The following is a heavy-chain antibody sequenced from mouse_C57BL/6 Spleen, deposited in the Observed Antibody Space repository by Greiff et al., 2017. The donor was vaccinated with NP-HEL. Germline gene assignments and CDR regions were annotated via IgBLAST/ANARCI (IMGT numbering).Heavy chain of an antibody. CDR2: ISDGGSYT. CDR1: GFTFSSYA. V-gene: IGHV5-4*01. J-gene: IGHJ2*01. D-gene: IGHD1-1*01. Sequence: EVKLMESGGGLVKPGGSLKLSCAASGFTFSSYAMSWVRQTPEKRLEWVATISDGGSYTYYTDNVKGRFTISRDNAKNNLYLQMSHLKSEDTAMYYCARDLRSLLDYWGQGTTLTVSS. CDR3: ARDLRSLLDY.